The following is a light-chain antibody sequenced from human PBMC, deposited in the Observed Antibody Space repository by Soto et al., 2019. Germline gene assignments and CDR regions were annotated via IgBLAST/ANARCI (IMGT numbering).Light chain of an antibody. CDR3: QHYGNSPGT. CDR2: GAV. CDR1: QSVGSN. Sequence: EIVLTQSPGTLSMSPGESATLSCRASQSVGSNLAWFQQKPGQAPRLLVYGAVSRPTGVPDRFGGSGSGTDFSLTIARLEPEDFAVYYCQHYGNSPGTFGQGTKMDIK. V-gene: IGKV3-20*01. J-gene: IGKJ1*01.